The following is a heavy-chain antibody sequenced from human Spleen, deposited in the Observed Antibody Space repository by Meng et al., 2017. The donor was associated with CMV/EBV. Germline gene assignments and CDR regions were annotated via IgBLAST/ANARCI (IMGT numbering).Heavy chain of an antibody. Sequence: GVGWIRQPPGKALEWLALIYWNDDKRYSPSLKSRLTITKDTSKNQVVLTMTNMDPVDTATYYCAHRVRHIVVVPAAPPADYNWFDPWGQGTLVTVSS. J-gene: IGHJ5*02. CDR2: IYWNDDK. CDR1: G. CDR3: AHRVRHIVVVPAAPPADYNWFDP. V-gene: IGHV2-5*01. D-gene: IGHD2-2*01.